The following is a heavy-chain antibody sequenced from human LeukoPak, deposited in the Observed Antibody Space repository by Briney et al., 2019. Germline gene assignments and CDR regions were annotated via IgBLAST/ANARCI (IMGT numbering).Heavy chain of an antibody. Sequence: ASVKVSCKASGYTFTSYAMNWLRQAPGQGLEWMGWITTNTGNPTYAQGFTGRFVFSLDTSVSTAYLQISSLKAEDTAVYYCARDASTIRFDYWGQGTLVTVSS. CDR3: ARDASTIRFDY. CDR1: GYTFTSYA. V-gene: IGHV7-4-1*02. D-gene: IGHD5-24*01. J-gene: IGHJ4*02. CDR2: ITTNTGNP.